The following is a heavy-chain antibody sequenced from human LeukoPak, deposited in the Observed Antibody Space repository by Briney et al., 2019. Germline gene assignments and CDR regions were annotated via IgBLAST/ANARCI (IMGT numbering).Heavy chain of an antibody. V-gene: IGHV3-48*02. D-gene: IGHD3-3*01. CDR1: GFTFRDYS. Sequence: GGSLRLSCVTTGFTFRDYSMSWVRQAPGKGLEWISYITASSDNINYADSVRGRFTISRDNAKNSLYLQMNSLRDDDTAVYYCARGEHRSAWLIDYWGQGTLVTVSS. CDR2: ITASSDNI. CDR3: ARGEHRSAWLIDY. J-gene: IGHJ4*02.